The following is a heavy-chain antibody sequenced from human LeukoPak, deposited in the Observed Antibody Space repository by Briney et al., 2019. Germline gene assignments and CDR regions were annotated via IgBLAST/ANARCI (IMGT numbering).Heavy chain of an antibody. Sequence: GGSLRLSCAASGFTFRNYWMSWVRQAPGKGLEWVANIRQDGGEIYYVDSVKGRFTISRDNAKNSLFLQMNSLRAEDSAVYYCARDKVVGATTLDYWGQGTLVTVSS. CDR3: ARDKVVGATTLDY. J-gene: IGHJ4*02. D-gene: IGHD1-26*01. CDR1: GFTFRNYW. V-gene: IGHV3-7*01. CDR2: IRQDGGEI.